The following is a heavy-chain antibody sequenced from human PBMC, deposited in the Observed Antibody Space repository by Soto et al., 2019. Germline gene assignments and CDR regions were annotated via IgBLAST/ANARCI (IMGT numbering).Heavy chain of an antibody. V-gene: IGHV3-21*02. CDR3: AREIQIAAADPSAFDI. J-gene: IGHJ3*02. D-gene: IGHD6-13*01. CDR2: LSSSSNYI. CDR1: GFAFSSYT. Sequence: EVQLVESGGGLVKPGGSLRLSCAASGFAFSSYTMNWVRQAPGKGLELVSFLSSSSNYIYYSDSVKGRFTISRDDAKNSLYLQMNSLRAEDTAVYYCAREIQIAAADPSAFDIWGQGTMVIVSS.